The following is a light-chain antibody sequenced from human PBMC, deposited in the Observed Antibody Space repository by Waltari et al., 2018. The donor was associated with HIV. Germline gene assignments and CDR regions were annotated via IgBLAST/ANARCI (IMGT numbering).Light chain of an antibody. V-gene: IGLV3-1*01. CDR2: QDN. J-gene: IGLJ2*01. Sequence: SYELPQPPSVSVSLGQTASITCTGNTFGGKYASWYQQKPGQSPFLVIYQDNKRPSGIPERFSGSNSGNTATLTISGTQTMDEADYYCQAWDSATGVFGGGTNLTVL. CDR1: TFGGKY. CDR3: QAWDSATGV.